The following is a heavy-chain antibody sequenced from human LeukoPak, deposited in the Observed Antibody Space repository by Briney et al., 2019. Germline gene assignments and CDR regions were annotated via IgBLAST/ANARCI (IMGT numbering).Heavy chain of an antibody. CDR3: ARRSDSGGYFEGDY. J-gene: IGHJ4*02. CDR1: GGSISSSSYY. D-gene: IGHD3-22*01. Sequence: PSETLSLTCTVSGGSISSSSYYWGWIRQPPGKGLEWIGSIYYSGSTHYNPSLKSRVIISVDTSKNQFSLKLGSVTAADTAVYYCARRSDSGGYFEGDYWGQGTLVTVSS. CDR2: IYYSGST. V-gene: IGHV4-39*01.